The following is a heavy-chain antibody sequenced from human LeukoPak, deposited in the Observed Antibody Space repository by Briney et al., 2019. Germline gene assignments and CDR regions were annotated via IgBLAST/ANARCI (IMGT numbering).Heavy chain of an antibody. V-gene: IGHV4-34*01. Sequence: SETLSLTCAVYGGSFSGYYWSWIRQPPGKGLEWIGEINHSGSTNYNPSLKSRVTISVETSKNQFSLKLSSVTAADTAVYYCARDGYSGYAKNFDYWGQGTLVTVSS. CDR1: GGSFSGYY. CDR2: INHSGST. D-gene: IGHD5-12*01. CDR3: ARDGYSGYAKNFDY. J-gene: IGHJ4*02.